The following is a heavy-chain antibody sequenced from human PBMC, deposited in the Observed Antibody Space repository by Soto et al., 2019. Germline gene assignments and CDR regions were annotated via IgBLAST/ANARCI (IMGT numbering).Heavy chain of an antibody. CDR2: IFYLGSS. J-gene: IGHJ5*02. D-gene: IGHD3-3*02. V-gene: IGHV4-39*01. CDR3: ARHSLALRKNNWFDP. Sequence: SETLSLTCTVSGDSIISSDFYWGWVRQPPGKGLEWIGSIFYLGSSYYNPPLKSRVTMSVDTSKNQFSLRLRSVTAADTALYFCARHSLALRKNNWFDPWGQGIMVT. CDR1: GDSIISSDFY.